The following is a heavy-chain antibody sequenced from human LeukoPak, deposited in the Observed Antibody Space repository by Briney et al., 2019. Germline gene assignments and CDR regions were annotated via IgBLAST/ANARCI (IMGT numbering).Heavy chain of an antibody. J-gene: IGHJ4*02. V-gene: IGHV1-2*02. CDR3: ASYSGYDYFPIDY. Sequence: ASVKVSCKASGYTFTGYYMHWVRQAPGQGLEWMGWINPNSGGTNYAQKFQGRVTMTRDTSISTAYMELSRLRSDDKAVYYCASYSGYDYFPIDYWGQGTLVTVSS. D-gene: IGHD5-12*01. CDR1: GYTFTGYY. CDR2: INPNSGGT.